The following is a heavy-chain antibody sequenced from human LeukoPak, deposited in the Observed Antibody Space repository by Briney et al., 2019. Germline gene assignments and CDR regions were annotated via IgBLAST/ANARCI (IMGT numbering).Heavy chain of an antibody. CDR2: TYYRSKWYN. Sequence: SQALSLTCAISGDSVSSNSAAWNWIRQSPSRGLEWLGRTYYRSKWYNDYAVSVKSRITINPDTSKNQFSLQLNSVTPEDTAVYYCARVSTVVTPGGFDYWGQGTLVTVSS. CDR1: GDSVSSNSAA. CDR3: ARVSTVVTPGGFDY. J-gene: IGHJ4*02. D-gene: IGHD4-23*01. V-gene: IGHV6-1*01.